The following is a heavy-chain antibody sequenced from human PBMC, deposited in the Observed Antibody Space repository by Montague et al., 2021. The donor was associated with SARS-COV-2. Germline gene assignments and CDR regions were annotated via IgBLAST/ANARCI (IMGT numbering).Heavy chain of an antibody. V-gene: IGHV2-5*05. CDR2: IYGGDEE. Sequence: PQLVKPTQTLTLTCTFSGFSLNTPEVAVGWIRQPPGKALEWLALIYGGDEERYGTSPQSRLTVTRDTSKSQVVLTMTNMDPVDTATYYCAHRFAGFFDYWGQGILVTVSS. J-gene: IGHJ4*02. CDR1: GFSLNTPEVA. CDR3: AHRFAGFFDY.